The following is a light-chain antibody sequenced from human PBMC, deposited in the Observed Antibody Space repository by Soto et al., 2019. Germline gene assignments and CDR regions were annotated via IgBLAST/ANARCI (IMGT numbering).Light chain of an antibody. Sequence: QSVLTQPASVSGSPGQSITISCTGTSGDIGSYNRVSWYQQHPGKAPKLIIYEVTARPSGVSNRFSGSKSGNTASLTISGLQAEEESEYYGSSYTNSFASGCDLGPGTKVTVL. CDR1: SGDIGSYNR. J-gene: IGLJ1*01. CDR3: SSYTNSFASGCD. V-gene: IGLV2-14*01. CDR2: EVT.